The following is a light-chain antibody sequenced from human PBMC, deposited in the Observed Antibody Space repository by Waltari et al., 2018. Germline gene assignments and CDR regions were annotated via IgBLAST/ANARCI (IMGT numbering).Light chain of an antibody. CDR3: QQYNSYSS. Sequence: DIQMTQSPSTLSASVGDRVTITCRASQSISSWLAWYQQKPGKAPKLLIYKASSLESGVPSRFSGSGSGKEITLTISSLQPDDFATYYCQQYNSYSSFGQGTKVEIK. J-gene: IGKJ1*01. V-gene: IGKV1-5*03. CDR2: KAS. CDR1: QSISSW.